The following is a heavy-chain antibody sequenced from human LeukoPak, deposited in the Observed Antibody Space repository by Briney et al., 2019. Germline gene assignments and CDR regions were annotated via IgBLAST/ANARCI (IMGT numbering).Heavy chain of an antibody. D-gene: IGHD3-10*01. V-gene: IGHV3-7*01. CDR3: AREGRGGFDS. J-gene: IGHJ4*02. Sequence: GGSLRLSCVASGFTFSDYWMSGVRRAPGKGREWVANIKQDGSEKEFVDSVKGRFTISRDNAKNSLYLQMNSLRADDTAVYYCAREGRGGFDSWGQGTLVTVSS. CDR2: IKQDGSEK. CDR1: GFTFSDYW.